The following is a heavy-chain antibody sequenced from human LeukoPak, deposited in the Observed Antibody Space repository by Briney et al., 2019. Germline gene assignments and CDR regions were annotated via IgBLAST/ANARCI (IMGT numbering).Heavy chain of an antibody. V-gene: IGHV3-74*01. CDR2: INSDGSTT. J-gene: IGHJ3*02. CDR1: GYSFSTYG. D-gene: IGHD6-13*01. Sequence: GGSLRLSCAASGYSFSTYGMHWVRQAPGKGLVWVSRINSDGSTTSYAESVKGRFTISRDNSKNTLYLQMNSLRAEDTAVYYCASIAAAGTLADAFDIWGQGTMVTVSS. CDR3: ASIAAAGTLADAFDI.